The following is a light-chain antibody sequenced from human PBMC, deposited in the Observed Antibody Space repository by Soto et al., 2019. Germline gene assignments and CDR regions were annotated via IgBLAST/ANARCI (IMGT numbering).Light chain of an antibody. CDR2: EVT. J-gene: IGLJ1*01. V-gene: IGLV2-8*01. CDR1: SSDVGGYNF. CDR3: SSYTTSHTYV. Sequence: QSVLTQPPSASGSPGQSVTISCTGTSSDVGGYNFVSWYQQHPGKAPKLMIYEVTKRPSGVPDRFSGSKSGNTASLTVSGLQADDEADYYCSSYTTSHTYVFGSGTKVTVL.